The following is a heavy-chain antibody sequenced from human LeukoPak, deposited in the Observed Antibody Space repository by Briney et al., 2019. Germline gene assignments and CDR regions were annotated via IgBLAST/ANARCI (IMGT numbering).Heavy chain of an antibody. V-gene: IGHV3-66*01. CDR1: GFTVSSNY. D-gene: IGHD6-13*01. Sequence: GSLRLSCAASGFTVSSNYMSWVRQAPGKGLEWVSVIYSGGSTYYADSVKGRFTISRDNSKNTLYLQMNSLRAEDTAVYYCARDPIAAAAPGAFDIWGQGTMVTVSS. CDR3: ARDPIAAAAPGAFDI. CDR2: IYSGGST. J-gene: IGHJ3*02.